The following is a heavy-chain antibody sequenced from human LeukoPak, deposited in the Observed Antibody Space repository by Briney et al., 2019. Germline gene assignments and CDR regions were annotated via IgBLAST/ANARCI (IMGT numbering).Heavy chain of an antibody. CDR2: IYYSGST. V-gene: IGHV4-39*01. Sequence: PSETLSLTCTVSGGSISSSSYYWGWIRQPPGKGLEWIGSIYYSGSTYYNPSLKSRVTISVDTSKNQFSLKLSSVTAADTAVYYCARRTQWRDHDAFDIWGQGTMVTVSS. CDR1: GGSISSSSYY. D-gene: IGHD6-19*01. CDR3: ARRTQWRDHDAFDI. J-gene: IGHJ3*02.